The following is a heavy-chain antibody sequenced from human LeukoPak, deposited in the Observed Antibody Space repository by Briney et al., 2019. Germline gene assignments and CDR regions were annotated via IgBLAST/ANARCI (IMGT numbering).Heavy chain of an antibody. Sequence: SETLSLTCTVSGGSISSYYWGWIRQPPGKGLEWIGSIYHSGSTDYNPSLKSRVTISVDTSKNQFSLKLRSVTAADTAVYYCASQQQLVLLDWFDPWGQGTLVTVSS. D-gene: IGHD6-13*01. V-gene: IGHV4-38-2*02. CDR2: IYHSGST. CDR1: GGSISSYY. CDR3: ASQQQLVLLDWFDP. J-gene: IGHJ5*02.